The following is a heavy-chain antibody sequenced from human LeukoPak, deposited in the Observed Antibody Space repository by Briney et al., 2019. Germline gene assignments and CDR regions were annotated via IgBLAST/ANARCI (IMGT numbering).Heavy chain of an antibody. CDR2: INHSGST. V-gene: IGHV4-34*01. Sequence: SETLSLTCAVYGGSFSGYYWSWIRQPPGKGLEWIGEINHSGSTNYNPSLKSRVTISVDTSKNQFPLKLSSVTAADTAVYYCARGMATVVKGNWFDPWGQGTLVTVSS. J-gene: IGHJ5*02. D-gene: IGHD4-23*01. CDR3: ARGMATVVKGNWFDP. CDR1: GGSFSGYY.